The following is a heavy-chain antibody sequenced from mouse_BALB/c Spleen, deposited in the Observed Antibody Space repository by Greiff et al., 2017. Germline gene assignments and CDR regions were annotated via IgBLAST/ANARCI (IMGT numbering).Heavy chain of an antibody. CDR1: GFTFSDYY. CDR3: ARVGGNHYYAMDY. CDR2: ISDGGSYT. V-gene: IGHV5-4*02. D-gene: IGHD2-1*01. J-gene: IGHJ4*01. Sequence: EVQGVESGGGLVKPGGSLKLSCAASGFTFSDYYMYWVRQTPEKRLEWVATISDGGSYTYYPDSVKGRFTISRDNAKNNLYLQMSSLKSEDTAMYYCARVGGNHYYAMDYWGQGTSVTVSS.